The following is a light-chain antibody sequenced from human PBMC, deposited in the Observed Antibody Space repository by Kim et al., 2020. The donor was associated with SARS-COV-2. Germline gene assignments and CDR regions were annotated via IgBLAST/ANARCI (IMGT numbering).Light chain of an antibody. Sequence: EIVMTQSPAPLSVSPGETATLSCRASQSVSSNLAWYQQKPGQAPRLLIYGASTRATGIPARFSGSGSGTECTLTISSLQSENFAVYYCQQYNNWPMYTFGEGTRLEI. CDR1: QSVSSN. CDR3: QQYNNWPMYT. CDR2: GAS. V-gene: IGKV3-15*01. J-gene: IGKJ2*01.